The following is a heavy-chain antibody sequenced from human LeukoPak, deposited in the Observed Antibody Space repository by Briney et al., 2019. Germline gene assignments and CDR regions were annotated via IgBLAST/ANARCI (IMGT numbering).Heavy chain of an antibody. CDR2: IYYSGTT. D-gene: IGHD6-19*01. J-gene: IGHJ5*02. Sequence: SETLSLTCTVSGGSVNSGTYYWSWIRQHPGKGLEWIGYIYYSGTTYYNPSLKSRVTISVDTSKNQFSLKLSSVTAADTAVYYCARDDDSSGWTWFDPWGQGTLVTVSS. CDR3: ARDDDSSGWTWFDP. V-gene: IGHV4-31*03. CDR1: GGSVNSGTYY.